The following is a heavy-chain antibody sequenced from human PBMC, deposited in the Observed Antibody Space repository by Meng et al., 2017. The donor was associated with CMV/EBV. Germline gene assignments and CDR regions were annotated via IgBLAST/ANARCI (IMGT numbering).Heavy chain of an antibody. V-gene: IGHV3-30*02. CDR1: GFTFSSYG. Sequence: GGSLRLSCAASGFTFSSYGMHWVRQAPGKGLEWVAFIRYDGSNKYYADSVKGRFTISRDNSKNTLYLQMNSLRAEDTAVYYCANQYSGSWGGGYFDYWGQGTLVTVSS. D-gene: IGHD6-13*01. CDR2: IRYDGSNK. J-gene: IGHJ4*02. CDR3: ANQYSGSWGGGYFDY.